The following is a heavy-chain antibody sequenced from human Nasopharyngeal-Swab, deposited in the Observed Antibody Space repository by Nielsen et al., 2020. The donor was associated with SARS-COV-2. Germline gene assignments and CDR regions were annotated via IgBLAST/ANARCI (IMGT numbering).Heavy chain of an antibody. CDR1: GFTFSSYW. V-gene: IGHV3-7*01. D-gene: IGHD3-3*01. CDR2: IKQDGSEK. J-gene: IGHJ4*02. CDR3: ARLRGGPWVGSDY. Sequence: GGSLRLSCAASGFTFSSYWMSWVRQAPGKGLEWVANIKQDGSEKYYVDSVKGRFTISRDNAKNSLYLQMNSLRAEDTAVYYCARLRGGPWVGSDYWGQGTLVTVSS.